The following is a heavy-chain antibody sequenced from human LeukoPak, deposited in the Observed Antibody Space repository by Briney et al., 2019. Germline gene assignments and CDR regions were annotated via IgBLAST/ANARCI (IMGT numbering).Heavy chain of an antibody. V-gene: IGHV5-51*01. J-gene: IGHJ5*02. CDR3: ARLRFLGPVEGFAWFDP. CDR2: IYPGDSDT. Sequence: GESLKISCKGSGYGFTSYWIGWVRQMPGKGLEWMGIIYPGDSDTRYSPSFQGQVTISADKSISTAYLQWSSLKASDTAMYYCARLRFLGPVEGFAWFDPWGQGTLVTVSS. D-gene: IGHD3-3*01. CDR1: GYGFTSYW.